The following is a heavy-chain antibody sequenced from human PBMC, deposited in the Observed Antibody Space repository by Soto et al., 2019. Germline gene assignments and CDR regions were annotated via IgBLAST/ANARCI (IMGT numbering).Heavy chain of an antibody. CDR2: MNPNSGNS. CDR3: ARGWGRWPHEKPGDY. J-gene: IGHJ4*02. CDR1: EYTFANHD. D-gene: IGHD3-16*01. V-gene: IGHV1-8*01. Sequence: QVQLVQSGAELKEPGASVKVSCTASEYTFANHDIHWVRQAPGRGLEWMGWMNPNSGNSGFAQKSQDRVTMTRDTSRETAYMELRNLRSEDTAVYYCARGWGRWPHEKPGDYWGQGTLVTVS.